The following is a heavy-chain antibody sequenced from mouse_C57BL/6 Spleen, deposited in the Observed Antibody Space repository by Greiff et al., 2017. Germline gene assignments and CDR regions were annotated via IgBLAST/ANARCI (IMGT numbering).Heavy chain of an antibody. CDR1: GYTFTDYE. D-gene: IGHD1-1*01. V-gene: IGHV1-15*01. Sequence: QVQLQQSGAELVRPGASVTLSCKASGYTFTDYEMHWVKQTPVHGLEWIGAIDPETGGTAYNQKFKGKAILTADKSSSTAYMELRSLTSEDSAVYYCTRFLITTVVARGTYWYFDVWGTGTTVTVSS. CDR2: IDPETGGT. J-gene: IGHJ1*03. CDR3: TRFLITTVVARGTYWYFDV.